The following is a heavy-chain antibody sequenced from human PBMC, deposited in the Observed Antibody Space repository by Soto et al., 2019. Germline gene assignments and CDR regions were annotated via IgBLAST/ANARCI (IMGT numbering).Heavy chain of an antibody. J-gene: IGHJ4*01. V-gene: IGHV3-30*18. CDR1: VFTFSSYG. D-gene: IGHD6-19*01. CDR3: AKEVAVAGDFDY. Sequence: GWSLSLSCVASVFTFSSYGIHWVRQAPGKGLEWVAVISSDGNTKYYADSVKGRFTISRDNSKNTLYLQMDSLRPEDTAVYYCAKEVAVAGDFDYWGHGTLVTVSS. CDR2: ISSDGNTK.